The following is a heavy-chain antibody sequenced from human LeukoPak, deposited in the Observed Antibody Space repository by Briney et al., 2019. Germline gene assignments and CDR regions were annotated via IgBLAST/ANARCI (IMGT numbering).Heavy chain of an antibody. Sequence: GGSLRLSCAASGFTFSSYEMNWVRQAPGKGLEWVSYISSSGSTIYYADSVKGRFTISRDNAKNSLYLQMNSLRAEDTAVYYCARGGKKVAGTISDYYYYGMDVWGQGTTVTVSS. CDR3: ARGGKKVAGTISDYYYYGMDV. V-gene: IGHV3-48*03. J-gene: IGHJ6*02. CDR1: GFTFSSYE. D-gene: IGHD6-19*01. CDR2: ISSSGSTI.